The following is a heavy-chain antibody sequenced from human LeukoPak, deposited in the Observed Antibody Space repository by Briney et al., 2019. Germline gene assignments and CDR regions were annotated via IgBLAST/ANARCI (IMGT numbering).Heavy chain of an antibody. V-gene: IGHV3-9*01. CDR2: ISWNSGSI. D-gene: IGHD1-26*01. CDR1: GFTFSSYE. J-gene: IGHJ4*02. CDR3: ARGGVGATDLDY. Sequence: GGSLRLSCAASGFTFSSYEMNWVRQAPGKGLEWVSGISWNSGSIGYADSVKGRFTISRDNAKNSLYLQMNSLRAEDTAVYYCARGGVGATDLDYWAREPWSPSPQ.